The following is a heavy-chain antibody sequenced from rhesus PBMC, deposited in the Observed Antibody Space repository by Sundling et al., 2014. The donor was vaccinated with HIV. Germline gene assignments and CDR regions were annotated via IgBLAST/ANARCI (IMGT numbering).Heavy chain of an antibody. CDR2: ISGSSGNI. V-gene: IGHV4-73*01. CDR3: ASRYNWNYGWDY. D-gene: IGHD1-26*01. Sequence: QVKLQQWDEGLVKPSETLSLTCAVYGGSISGYYYWGWIRQSPGKGLEWIGYISGSSGNIDYNPSLKSRVTISTDTSKNQFSLKLTSVTAADTAVYYCASRYNWNYGWDYWGQGVLVTVSS. J-gene: IGHJ4*01. CDR1: GGSISGYYY.